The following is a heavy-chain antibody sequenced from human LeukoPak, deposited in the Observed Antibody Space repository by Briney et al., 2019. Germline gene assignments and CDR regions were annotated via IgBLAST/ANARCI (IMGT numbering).Heavy chain of an antibody. CDR2: TYYRSEWYN. CDR1: GDSVSNNSAA. J-gene: IGHJ6*02. CDR3: ARAKWLRLHSYGMDV. D-gene: IGHD5-12*01. Sequence: SQTLSLTCAISGDSVSNNSAAWNWIRQSPSRGLEWLGRTYYRSEWYNDYAISVKSRISINPDTSQNQVSLQLNSVTPEDTAVYYCARAKWLRLHSYGMDVWGQGTTVTVSS. V-gene: IGHV6-1*01.